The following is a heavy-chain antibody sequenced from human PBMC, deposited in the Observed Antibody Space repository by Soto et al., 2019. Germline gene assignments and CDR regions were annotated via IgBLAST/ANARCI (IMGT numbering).Heavy chain of an antibody. CDR1: GGSLTGYY. D-gene: IGHD5-12*01. V-gene: IGHV4-34*01. J-gene: IGHJ4*02. CDR2: IKDAGVT. CDR3: ARGQEGVVATH. Sequence: QVQLQQWGAGLLKPSETLSLTCAVNGGSLTGYYWSWIRQPPGKGLEWIGEIKDAGVTNNSPSHKSRVTMSADTSKNQFSLNLNSVTAADTAVYYCARGQEGVVATHWDQGTLVTVSS.